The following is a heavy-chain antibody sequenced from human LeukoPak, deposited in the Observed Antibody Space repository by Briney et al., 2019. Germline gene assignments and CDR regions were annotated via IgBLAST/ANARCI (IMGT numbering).Heavy chain of an antibody. D-gene: IGHD2-2*01. CDR2: INPSGGST. V-gene: IGHV1-46*01. Sequence: ASVKVSCKASGYTFRAYYMHWVRQAPGQGLEWMGIINPSGGSTSYAQKFQGRVTMTRDTSTSTVYMELSSLRSEDTAVYYCARDRTVIPAAMSGISYWGQGTLVTVSS. J-gene: IGHJ4*02. CDR1: GYTFRAYY. CDR3: ARDRTVIPAAMSGISY.